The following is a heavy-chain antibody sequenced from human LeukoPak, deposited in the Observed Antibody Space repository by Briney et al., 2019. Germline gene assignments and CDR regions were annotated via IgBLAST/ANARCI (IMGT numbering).Heavy chain of an antibody. CDR2: DNPSGSSP. J-gene: IGHJ3*02. D-gene: IGHD2-8*01. Sequence: ASVKVSCRASGYTFTNYYIHWLLQDTAQGLEWMGIDNPSGSSPSYAQKFQGRVTMTRDTSTRTVYMELSSLRSEDTAVYYCAGGTTNTKGAFDMWGQGTMVTVSS. CDR1: GYTFTNYY. V-gene: IGHV1-46*01. CDR3: AGGTTNTKGAFDM.